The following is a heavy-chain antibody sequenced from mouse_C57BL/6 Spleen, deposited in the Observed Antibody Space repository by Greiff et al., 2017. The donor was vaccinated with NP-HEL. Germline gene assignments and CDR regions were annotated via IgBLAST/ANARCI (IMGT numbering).Heavy chain of an antibody. CDR2: IYPSDSET. J-gene: IGHJ3*01. CDR1: GYTFTSYW. Sequence: QVHVKQPGAELVRPGSSVKLSCKASGYTFTSYWMDWVKQRPGQGLEWIGNIYPSDSETHYNQKFKDKATLTVDKSSSTAYMQLSSLTSEDSAVYYCARAGFHFAYWGQGTLVTVSA. CDR3: ARAGFHFAY. V-gene: IGHV1-61*01.